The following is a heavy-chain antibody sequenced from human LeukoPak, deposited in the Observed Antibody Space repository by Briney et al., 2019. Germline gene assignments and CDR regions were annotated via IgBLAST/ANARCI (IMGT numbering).Heavy chain of an antibody. CDR1: GFTFSSYW. CDR2: INSDGSST. D-gene: IGHD4-17*01. Sequence: GGSLRLSCAASGFTFSSYWMHWVRQAPGKGLVWVSRINSDGSSTSYAESVKGRFTISRDNAKNTLYLQMNSLRAEDTAVYYCARGWTTLYGLDIWGQGTMVTVSS. J-gene: IGHJ3*02. V-gene: IGHV3-74*01. CDR3: ARGWTTLYGLDI.